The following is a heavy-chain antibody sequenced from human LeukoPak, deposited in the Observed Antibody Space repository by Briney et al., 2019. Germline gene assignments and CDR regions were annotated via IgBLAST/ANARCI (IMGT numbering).Heavy chain of an antibody. D-gene: IGHD4-23*01. Sequence: PSETLSLTCTVSGGSICSYYWSWIRQPPGKGLEWIGYIYYSGSTNYNPSLKSRVTISVDTSKNQFSLKLSSVTAADMAVYYCARDHPGRVVTQGGDAFDIWGQGTMVTVSS. CDR1: GGSICSYY. J-gene: IGHJ3*02. V-gene: IGHV4-59*01. CDR3: ARDHPGRVVTQGGDAFDI. CDR2: IYYSGST.